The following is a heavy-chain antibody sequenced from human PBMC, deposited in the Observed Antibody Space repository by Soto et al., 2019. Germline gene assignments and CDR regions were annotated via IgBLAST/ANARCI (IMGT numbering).Heavy chain of an antibody. Sequence: PXESLNISCKGSGYSFSSYWIGWVRQIPGKGLEWMGIIYPGDSDTRYSPSFQGQVTISADKSISSAYLQWNSLKASDTAMYYCASSVYSHSWTYWGQGTMVTVSS. CDR3: ASSVYSHSWTY. D-gene: IGHD5-18*01. V-gene: IGHV5-51*01. CDR1: GYSFSSYW. J-gene: IGHJ4*02. CDR2: IYPGDSDT.